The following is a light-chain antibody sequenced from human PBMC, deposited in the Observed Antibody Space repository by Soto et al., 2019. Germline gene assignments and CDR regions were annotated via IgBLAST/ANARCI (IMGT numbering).Light chain of an antibody. J-gene: IGLJ2*01. CDR2: GNS. Sequence: QSVLTQPPSVSGAPGQRVTISCTGSSSNIGAGYDVHWYQQPPGTAPKLLIYGNSNRPSGVPDRFSGSKSGTSASLAITGLQAEDEAEYYCQSYASSLGVFGGGTKLTVL. CDR1: SSNIGAGYD. V-gene: IGLV1-40*01. CDR3: QSYASSLGV.